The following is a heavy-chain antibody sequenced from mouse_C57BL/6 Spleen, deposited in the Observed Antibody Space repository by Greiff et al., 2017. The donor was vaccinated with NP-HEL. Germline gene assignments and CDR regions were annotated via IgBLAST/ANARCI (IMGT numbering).Heavy chain of an antibody. CDR1: GFTFSSYA. Sequence: DVHLVESGGGLVKPGGSLKLSCAASGFTFSSYAMSWVRQTPEKRLEWVATISDGGSYTYYPDNVKGRVTISRDNAKNNLYLQMSHLKSEDTAMYYCAREGITTPFAYWGQGTLVTVSA. D-gene: IGHD1-1*01. V-gene: IGHV5-4*01. CDR3: AREGITTPFAY. J-gene: IGHJ3*01. CDR2: ISDGGSYT.